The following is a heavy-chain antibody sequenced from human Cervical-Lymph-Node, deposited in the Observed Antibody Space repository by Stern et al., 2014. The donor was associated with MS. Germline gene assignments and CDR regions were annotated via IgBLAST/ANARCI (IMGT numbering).Heavy chain of an antibody. D-gene: IGHD1-1*01. V-gene: IGHV4-34*01. CDR1: GASFTDNY. J-gene: IGHJ3*01. Sequence: QVQLQQWGAGLLRPSETLSLTCAVHGASFTDNYWSWIRQTPGKGLEWIGEINHSGKTHHNPSLMSRVTLSVDTSKNQFSLKLNYVTAADTAVYYCARERKVERSARVFVSFDVWGQGTLLTVSS. CDR2: INHSGKT. CDR3: ARERKVERSARVFVSFDV.